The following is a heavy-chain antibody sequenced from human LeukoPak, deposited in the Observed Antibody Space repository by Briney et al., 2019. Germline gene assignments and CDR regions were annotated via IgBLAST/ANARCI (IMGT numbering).Heavy chain of an antibody. CDR3: AKARYSSSWSYFDY. V-gene: IGHV3-23*01. D-gene: IGHD6-13*01. Sequence: SCSGSTIYYADSVKGRFTISRDNSKNTLYLQMNSLRAEGTAVYYCAKARYSSSWSYFDYWGQGTLVTVSS. CDR2: SCSGSTI. J-gene: IGHJ4*02.